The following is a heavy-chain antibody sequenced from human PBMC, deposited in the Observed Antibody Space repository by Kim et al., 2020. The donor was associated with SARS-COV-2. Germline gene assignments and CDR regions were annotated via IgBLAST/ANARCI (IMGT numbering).Heavy chain of an antibody. CDR3: AREGAMAY. D-gene: IGHD2-8*01. Sequence: GGSLRLSCAASGFNITNYWMPWVRQAPGKGLEWVASIKPDGSQKYYVDSVMGRFTISRDNAKNSLYLQMNSLRDDDTAVYYCAREGAMAYWGQGTLVTVSS. CDR2: IKPDGSQK. CDR1: GFNITNYW. V-gene: IGHV3-7*03. J-gene: IGHJ4*02.